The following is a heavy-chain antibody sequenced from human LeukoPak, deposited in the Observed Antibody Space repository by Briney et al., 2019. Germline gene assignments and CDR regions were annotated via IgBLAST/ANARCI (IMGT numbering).Heavy chain of an antibody. CDR2: ISAYNGNT. CDR3: ARDQPVYSGSENYFDY. J-gene: IGHJ4*02. V-gene: IGHV1-18*01. CDR1: GYTFTSYG. Sequence: ASVKVSCKASGYTFTSYGISWVRQAPGQGLECMGWISAYNGNTNYAQKPQGRVTMTTDTSTSTAYMELRSLRSDDTAVYYCARDQPVYSGSENYFDYWGQGTLVTVSS. D-gene: IGHD1-26*01.